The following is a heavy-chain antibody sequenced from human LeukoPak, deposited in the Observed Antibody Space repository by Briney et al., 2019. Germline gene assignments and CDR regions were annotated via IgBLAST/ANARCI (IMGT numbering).Heavy chain of an antibody. CDR2: IYSGGST. CDR3: ARETAIAARPYYYMDV. D-gene: IGHD6-6*01. Sequence: GGSLRLSCAASGFTVSSNYMSWVRQAPGKGLEWVSVIYSGGSTYYADAVKGRFTISRDNSKNTLYLQMNSLRAEDTAVYYCARETAIAARPYYYMDVWGKGTTVTVSS. V-gene: IGHV3-53*01. CDR1: GFTVSSNY. J-gene: IGHJ6*03.